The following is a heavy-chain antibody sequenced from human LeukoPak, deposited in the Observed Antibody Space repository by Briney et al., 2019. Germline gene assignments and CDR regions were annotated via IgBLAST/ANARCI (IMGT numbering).Heavy chain of an antibody. CDR3: ARDLYRPGGFDY. Sequence: GGSLRLSCAASGFTFSSYAMSWVRQAPGKGLEWVAVISYDGSNKYYADSVKGRFTISRDNSKNTLYLQMNSLRAEDTAVYYCARDLYRPGGFDYWGQGTLVTVSS. D-gene: IGHD2-2*02. CDR2: ISYDGSNK. V-gene: IGHV3-30-3*01. J-gene: IGHJ4*02. CDR1: GFTFSSYA.